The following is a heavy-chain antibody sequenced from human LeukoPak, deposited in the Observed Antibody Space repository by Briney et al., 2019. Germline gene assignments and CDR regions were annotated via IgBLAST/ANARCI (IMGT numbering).Heavy chain of an antibody. V-gene: IGHV5-51*01. CDR3: ARLPSSLWFGELLPFDY. Sequence: GESLKISCKGSGYSFTTYWIGWVRQTPGKGLEWMGIIYPDGSDTRYSPSFQGQVTISADKSISTAYLQWSSLKSSDTAMYYCARLPSSLWFGELLPFDYWGQGTLVTVSS. CDR1: GYSFTTYW. CDR2: IYPDGSDT. D-gene: IGHD3-10*01. J-gene: IGHJ4*02.